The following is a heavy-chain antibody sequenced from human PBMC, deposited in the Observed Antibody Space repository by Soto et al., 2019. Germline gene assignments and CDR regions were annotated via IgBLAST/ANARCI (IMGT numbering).Heavy chain of an antibody. CDR3: ATHPPGYSTPGAPFDP. CDR1: SGSISNSSYY. CDR2: IYYSGST. D-gene: IGHD6-13*01. V-gene: IGHV4-39*01. J-gene: IGHJ5*02. Sequence: SQTMSLTWSVASGSISNSSYYCDWIRQPPGKGLEWIGSIYYSGSTYYNPSLKSRVTISVDTSKNQFSLKLSSVTAADTAVYYCATHPPGYSTPGAPFDPWGQGTLVTVSS.